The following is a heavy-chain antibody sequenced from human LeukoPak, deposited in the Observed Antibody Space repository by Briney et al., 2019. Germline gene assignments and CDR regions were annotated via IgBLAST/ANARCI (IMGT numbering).Heavy chain of an antibody. Sequence: GGSLRLSCAASGFTFSRFWMHWVRQPPGKGLVWVSRIDTDGRTTTYADFVKGRFTISRDNAKNTVYLQINSLRAEDTAVYYCATLYSFGNDYWGQGVLVTVSS. V-gene: IGHV3-74*01. CDR3: ATLYSFGNDY. D-gene: IGHD5-18*01. CDR1: GFTFSRFW. J-gene: IGHJ4*02. CDR2: IDTDGRTT.